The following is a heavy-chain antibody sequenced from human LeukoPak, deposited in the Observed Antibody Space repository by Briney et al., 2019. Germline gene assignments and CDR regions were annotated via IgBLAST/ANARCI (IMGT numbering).Heavy chain of an antibody. Sequence: AETVSLTCTVSGGSISSYYWSWIRQPPGKGLEWLGYIYFSGSNNYNPSLKSRVTISVDTSRNQFSLQLSSVTAADTAVYYCARTSHPHGSSWLFDYWGQGTLVTVSS. CDR3: ARTSHPHGSSWLFDY. CDR2: IYFSGSN. V-gene: IGHV4-59*01. D-gene: IGHD6-13*01. CDR1: GGSISSYY. J-gene: IGHJ4*02.